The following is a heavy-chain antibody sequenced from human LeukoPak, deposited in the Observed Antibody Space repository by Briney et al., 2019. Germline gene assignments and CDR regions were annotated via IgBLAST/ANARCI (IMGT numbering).Heavy chain of an antibody. CDR1: GGSISSGGYY. CDR2: IYYSGST. CDR3: ARDSGYDSRGFDP. V-gene: IGHV4-31*03. D-gene: IGHD5-12*01. Sequence: PSETLSLTCTVSGGSISSGGYYWSWIRQHPGKGLEWTGYIYYSGSTYYNPSLKSRVTISVDTSKNQFSLKLSSVTAADTAVYYCARDSGYDSRGFDPWGQGTLVTVSS. J-gene: IGHJ5*02.